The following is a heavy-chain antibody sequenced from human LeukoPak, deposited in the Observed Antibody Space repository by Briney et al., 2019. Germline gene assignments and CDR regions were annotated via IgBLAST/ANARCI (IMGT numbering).Heavy chain of an antibody. CDR2: ISFDGSNK. CDR3: AKDPIPGRIAAAGTGWFDY. CDR1: GFTFSSYG. J-gene: IGHJ5*01. D-gene: IGHD6-13*01. V-gene: IGHV3-30*18. Sequence: GRSLRLSCAASGFTFSSYGMHWVRQAPGKGLGWVAVISFDGSNKYCSDSVKGRFTISRDNSKNTLYPQMNSLRAEDTAVYYCAKDPIPGRIAAAGTGWFDYWGQGTLVTVSS.